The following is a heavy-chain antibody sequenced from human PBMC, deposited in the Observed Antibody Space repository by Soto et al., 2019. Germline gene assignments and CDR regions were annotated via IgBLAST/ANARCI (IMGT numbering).Heavy chain of an antibody. Sequence: PGESLKISCKGSGYSFTSYWISWVRQMPGKGLEWMGRIDPSDSYTNYSPSFQGHVTISADKSISTAYLQWSSLKASDTAMYYCARHTGSWYGHGDYGMDVRGQGTTVTVSS. J-gene: IGHJ6*02. V-gene: IGHV5-10-1*01. D-gene: IGHD6-13*01. CDR1: GYSFTSYW. CDR3: ARHTGSWYGHGDYGMDV. CDR2: IDPSDSYT.